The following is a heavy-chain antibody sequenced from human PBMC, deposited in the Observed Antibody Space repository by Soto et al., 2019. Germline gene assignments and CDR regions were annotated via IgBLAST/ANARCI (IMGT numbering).Heavy chain of an antibody. Sequence: WSLRLSCAASVFTFRGSAMHWVRQASGKGLEWVGRIRSKANSYATAYAASVKGRFTISRDDSKNTAYLQMNSLKTEDTAVYYCTRSGVVPAAMFVYYYGMDVWGQGTTVTVSS. CDR3: TRSGVVPAAMFVYYYGMDV. CDR2: IRSKANSYAT. CDR1: VFTFRGSA. J-gene: IGHJ6*02. D-gene: IGHD2-2*01. V-gene: IGHV3-73*01.